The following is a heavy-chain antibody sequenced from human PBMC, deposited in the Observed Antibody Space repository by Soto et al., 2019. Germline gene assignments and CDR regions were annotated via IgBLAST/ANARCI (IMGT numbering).Heavy chain of an antibody. Sequence: LSLTCTVSGGSISSGGYYWNWIRQHPGKGLEWVSYISRSSTYTNYADSVKGRLTISRDNAKNSLYLQMNSLRAEDTAVYYCARDHYGPGWFDPWGQGTLVTVSS. CDR3: ARDHYGPGWFDP. D-gene: IGHD3-10*01. CDR1: GGSISSGGYY. V-gene: IGHV3-11*05. CDR2: ISRSSTYT. J-gene: IGHJ5*02.